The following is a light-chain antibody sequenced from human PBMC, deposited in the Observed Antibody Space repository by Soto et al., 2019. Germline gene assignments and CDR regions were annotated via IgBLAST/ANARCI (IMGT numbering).Light chain of an antibody. J-gene: IGKJ1*01. CDR3: QQYGSSGT. CDR2: GTS. CDR1: QSVSSD. Sequence: IVMTQSPATVSVSPMEIATLSFMASQSVSSDLAWYQQKPGQAPRLLIYGTSTRAPGIPPRFSGSGSGTDFTLTISRLETEDFAVYYCQQYGSSGTFGQGTKVDIK. V-gene: IGKV3-15*01.